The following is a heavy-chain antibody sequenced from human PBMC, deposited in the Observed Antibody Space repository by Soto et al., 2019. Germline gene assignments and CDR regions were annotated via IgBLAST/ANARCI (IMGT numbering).Heavy chain of an antibody. V-gene: IGHV1-46*01. J-gene: IGHJ6*02. CDR3: ARENVTMIVVDTTQLDYYGMDV. Sequence: GASVKVSCKASGYTFTSYYMHWVRQAPGQGLEWMGIINPSGGSTSYAQKFQGRVTMTRDTSTSTVYMELSSLRSEDTAVYYCARENVTMIVVDTTQLDYYGMDVWGQGTTVTVSS. D-gene: IGHD3-22*01. CDR1: GYTFTSYY. CDR2: INPSGGST.